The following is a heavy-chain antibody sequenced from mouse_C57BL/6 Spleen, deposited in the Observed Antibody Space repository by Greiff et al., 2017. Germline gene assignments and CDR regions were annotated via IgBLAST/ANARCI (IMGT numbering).Heavy chain of an antibody. CDR2: IYPRSGNT. CDR1: GYTFTSYG. Sequence: QVQLQQSGAELARPGASVKLSCKASGYTFTSYGISWVKQRTGQGLEWIGEIYPRSGNTYYNEKFKGKATLTADKSSSTAYMELRSLTSEDSAVYFCAGDYGSSYGAYWGQGTLVTVSA. J-gene: IGHJ3*01. D-gene: IGHD1-1*01. CDR3: AGDYGSSYGAY. V-gene: IGHV1-81*01.